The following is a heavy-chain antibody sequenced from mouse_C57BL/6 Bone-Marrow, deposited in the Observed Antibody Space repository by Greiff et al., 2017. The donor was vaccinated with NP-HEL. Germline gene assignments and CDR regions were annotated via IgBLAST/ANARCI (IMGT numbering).Heavy chain of an antibody. V-gene: IGHV1-69*01. CDR3: ARSDSNYVRWYFDV. D-gene: IGHD2-5*01. Sequence: QVQLQQPGAELVMPGASVKLSCKASGYTFTSYWMHWVKQRPGQGLEWIGEIDPSDSYTNYNQKFKGKSTLTVDKSSSTAYMQLSSLTSEDSAVYYCARSDSNYVRWYFDVRGTGTTVTVSS. CDR1: GYTFTSYW. J-gene: IGHJ1*03. CDR2: IDPSDSYT.